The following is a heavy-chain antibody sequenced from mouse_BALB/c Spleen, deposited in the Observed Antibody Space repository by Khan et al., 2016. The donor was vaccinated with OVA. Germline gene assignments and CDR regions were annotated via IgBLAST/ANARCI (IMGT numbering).Heavy chain of an antibody. CDR3: ASELGRYYALDY. Sequence: EVQLQELGPGLVKPSQSLSLTCTVTGYSITSDYAWNWIRQFPGNKLEWMGYISYSGSTTYNPSLKSRIYITRATSKDQFCLQLKSLTAEDTATYYCASELGRYYALDYWGQGTSVTVSS. CDR1: GYSITSDYA. CDR2: ISYSGST. V-gene: IGHV3-2*02. J-gene: IGHJ4*01.